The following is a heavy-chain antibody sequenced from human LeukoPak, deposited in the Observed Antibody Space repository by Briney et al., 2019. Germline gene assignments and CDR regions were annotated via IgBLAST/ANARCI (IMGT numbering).Heavy chain of an antibody. Sequence: GGSLRLSCVASGLTFSNYAMSWVRQAPGKGLEWVSGISGSGGSTYYADSVKGRFTISRDNSKNTLYLQLNSLRAEDTAIYYCAKRSDYGDNWNYFDYWGQGTPVTVSS. J-gene: IGHJ4*02. D-gene: IGHD4-23*01. CDR1: GLTFSNYA. CDR3: AKRSDYGDNWNYFDY. CDR2: ISGSGGST. V-gene: IGHV3-23*01.